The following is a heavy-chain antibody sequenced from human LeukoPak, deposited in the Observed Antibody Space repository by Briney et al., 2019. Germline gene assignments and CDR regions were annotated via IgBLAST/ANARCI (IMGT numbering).Heavy chain of an antibody. V-gene: IGHV3-48*03. Sequence: PGGSLRLSCAASGFTFSSYEMNWVRQAPGKGLEWVSYISSSGSTIYYADSVKGRFTISRDNAKNSLYLQMNSLRAEDTAVYYCARESAYYYDSSGSIPGGWFDPWGQGTLVTVSS. D-gene: IGHD3-22*01. CDR2: ISSSGSTI. CDR3: ARESAYYYDSSGSIPGGWFDP. J-gene: IGHJ5*02. CDR1: GFTFSSYE.